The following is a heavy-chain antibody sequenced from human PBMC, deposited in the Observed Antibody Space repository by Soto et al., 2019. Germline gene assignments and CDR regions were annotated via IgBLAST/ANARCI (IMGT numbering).Heavy chain of an antibody. D-gene: IGHD3-10*01. CDR3: ARVARKVLWFGESVDAFDI. V-gene: IGHV1-8*01. CDR1: GYTFTSYD. Sequence: QVQLVQSGAEVKKPGASVKVSCKASGYTFTSYDINWVRQATGQGLEWMGWTNPNSGNTGYAQKFQGRVTMTRNTSISTAYMELSSLRSEDTAVYYCARVARKVLWFGESVDAFDIWGQGTMVTVSS. J-gene: IGHJ3*02. CDR2: TNPNSGNT.